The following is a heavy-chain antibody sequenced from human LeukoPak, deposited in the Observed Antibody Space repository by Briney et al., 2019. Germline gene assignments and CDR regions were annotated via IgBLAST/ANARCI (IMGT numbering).Heavy chain of an antibody. Sequence: GGSLRLSCAASGFTFSSYAMSWVRQAPGKGLEWVSAISGSGGSTYYADSVKGRFTISRDNSKNTLYLQMNSLRVEDTAVYYCAKAIVPHSSGYCFDFGGQGTLVTVSS. CDR2: ISGSGGST. CDR3: AKAIVPHSSGYCFDF. CDR1: GFTFSSYA. D-gene: IGHD3-22*01. J-gene: IGHJ4*02. V-gene: IGHV3-23*01.